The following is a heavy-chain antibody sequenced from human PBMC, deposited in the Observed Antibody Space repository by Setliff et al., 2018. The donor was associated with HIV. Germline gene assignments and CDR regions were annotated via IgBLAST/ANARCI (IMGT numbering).Heavy chain of an antibody. V-gene: IGHV4-30-4*08. CDR1: GGSIASGDYY. J-gene: IGHJ4*02. CDR3: ARYYYGSQTMLDY. Sequence: SETLSLTCTVSGGSIASGDYYWNWIRQPPGKDLEWIGYIHYSGFTYYKPSLKSRVTISVDTSKNQFSLKLSSVTAADTAVYYCARYYYGSQTMLDYWGQGTLVTVSS. D-gene: IGHD3-10*01. CDR2: IHYSGFT.